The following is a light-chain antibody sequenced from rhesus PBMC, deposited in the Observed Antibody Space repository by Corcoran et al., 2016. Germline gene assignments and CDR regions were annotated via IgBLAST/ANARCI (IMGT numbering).Light chain of an antibody. CDR3: QQERNWPLT. J-gene: IGKJ4*01. V-gene: IGKV3-35*01. CDR2: DTS. CDR1: QSVSSN. Sequence: EIVMTQSPATLSLSPGERATLSCRASQSVSSNLAWYQQKPGQAPRLLIYDTSNRATGVPDRFSGSGSGTGCTLTISSLEPEDFGVYYCQQERNWPLTFGGGTKVEIK.